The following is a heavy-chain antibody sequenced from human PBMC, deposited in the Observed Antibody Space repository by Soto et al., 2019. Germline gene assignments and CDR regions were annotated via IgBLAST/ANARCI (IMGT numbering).Heavy chain of an antibody. CDR1: GFTFSSYG. Sequence: QVQLVESGGGVVQPGRSLRLSCAASGFTFSSYGMHWVRQAPGKGLEWVAIISYDGSNTYYADSVKGRFTISRDNSKNTLYLQMNRLRAEDTSVYYCAKEGGLSGSYYISSSYYFDYWGQGTLGTVSS. CDR3: AKEGGLSGSYYISSSYYFDY. D-gene: IGHD1-26*01. J-gene: IGHJ4*02. CDR2: ISYDGSNT. V-gene: IGHV3-30*18.